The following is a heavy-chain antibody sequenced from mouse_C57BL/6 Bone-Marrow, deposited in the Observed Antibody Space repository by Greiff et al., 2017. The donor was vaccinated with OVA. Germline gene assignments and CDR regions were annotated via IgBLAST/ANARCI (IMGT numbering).Heavy chain of an antibody. V-gene: IGHV5-4*01. CDR3: ARDDYLAWFAY. Sequence: VQGVESGGGLVKPGGSLKLSCAASGFTFSSYAMSWVRQTPEKRLEWVATISDGGSYTYYPDNVKGRFTISRDNAKNNLYLQMSHLKSEDTAMYYCARDDYLAWFAYWGQGTLVTVSA. D-gene: IGHD2-4*01. CDR2: ISDGGSYT. J-gene: IGHJ3*01. CDR1: GFTFSSYA.